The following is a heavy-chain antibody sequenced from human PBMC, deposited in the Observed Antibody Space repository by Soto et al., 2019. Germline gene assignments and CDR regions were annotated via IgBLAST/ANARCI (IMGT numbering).Heavy chain of an antibody. CDR2: IIPIFGTA. CDR1: GGTFSSYA. CDR3: ARDINCSGGSCYPNWFDP. D-gene: IGHD2-15*01. V-gene: IGHV1-69*13. Sequence: ASVKVSCKASGGTFSSYAISWVRQAPGQGLEWMGGIIPIFGTANYAQKFQGRVTITADESTSTAYMELSSLRSEDTAVYYCARDINCSGGSCYPNWFDPWGQGTLVTVSS. J-gene: IGHJ5*02.